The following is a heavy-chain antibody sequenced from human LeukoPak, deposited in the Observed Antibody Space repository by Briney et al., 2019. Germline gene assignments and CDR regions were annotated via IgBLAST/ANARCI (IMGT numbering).Heavy chain of an antibody. CDR2: IVTSGDT. Sequence: GGSLRLSCAASGFTFSNYPRNWVRQAPGKGLEWVSSIVTSGDTFHADSVKGRFTISRDNSKNTLYLQMNSLRAEDTAIYYCTKRLYSSGWSAFDIWGLGTMVTVSS. D-gene: IGHD6-19*01. V-gene: IGHV3-23*05. CDR1: GFTFSNYP. J-gene: IGHJ3*02. CDR3: TKRLYSSGWSAFDI.